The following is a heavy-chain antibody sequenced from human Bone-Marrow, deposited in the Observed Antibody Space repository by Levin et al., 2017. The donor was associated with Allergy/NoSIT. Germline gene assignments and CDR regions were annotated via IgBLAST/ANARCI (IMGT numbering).Heavy chain of an antibody. J-gene: IGHJ4*02. CDR3: ARGQPDEGYFYFDY. CDR1: GFIYGDYV. Sequence: GGSLRLSCRGSGFIYGDYVMSWFRQAPGEGLQWVGCIRSKAYGATTEYAASVKGRVSISRDDSTSIAYLQMNSLRTEDTAVYFCARGQPDEGYFYFDYWGQGTLVTVSS. V-gene: IGHV3-49*03. D-gene: IGHD2/OR15-2a*01. CDR2: IRSKAYGATT.